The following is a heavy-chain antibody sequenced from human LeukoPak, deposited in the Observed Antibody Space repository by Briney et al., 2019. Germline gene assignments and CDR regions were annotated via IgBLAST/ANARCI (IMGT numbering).Heavy chain of an antibody. J-gene: IGHJ1*01. D-gene: IGHD2-15*01. Sequence: HPGGSLRLSCAASGFTFSHYGMHWVRQAPGKGLEWVAFIRYDGRNYYFADSVKGRFTISRDNSKNTLYLQMNSLRAEDTAVYYCAKQDVVATTNLYFQYWGQGTLVTVSS. V-gene: IGHV3-30*02. CDR1: GFTFSHYG. CDR3: AKQDVVATTNLYFQY. CDR2: IRYDGRNY.